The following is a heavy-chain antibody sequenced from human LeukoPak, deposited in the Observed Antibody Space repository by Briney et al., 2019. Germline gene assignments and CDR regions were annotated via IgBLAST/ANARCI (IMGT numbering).Heavy chain of an antibody. J-gene: IGHJ4*02. CDR2: INQDGSEE. Sequence: GGSLRLSCAASGFTFNSFWMSWVRQAPGKGLEWVANINQDGSEEYYVDSVKGRFTISRDNAKSSLYLQMNSLRAEDTAVYYCARAGYTYVTLYYWGQGTLVTVSS. D-gene: IGHD5-18*01. V-gene: IGHV3-7*01. CDR3: ARAGYTYVTLYY. CDR1: GFTFNSFW.